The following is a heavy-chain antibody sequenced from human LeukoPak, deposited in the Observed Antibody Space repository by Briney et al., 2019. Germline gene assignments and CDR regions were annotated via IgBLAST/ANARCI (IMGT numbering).Heavy chain of an antibody. CDR3: ASAADD. CDR1: GYSISSGYY. V-gene: IGHV4-38-2*02. Sequence: ASETLSLTCTVSGYSISSGYYWAWSRQPPGKGLEWIGSIFHSGSTYYNPSLRSRVTIIIDTSKNQFSLKMSSVTAADTAVYYCASAADDWGQGTLVTVSS. CDR2: IFHSGST. J-gene: IGHJ4*02.